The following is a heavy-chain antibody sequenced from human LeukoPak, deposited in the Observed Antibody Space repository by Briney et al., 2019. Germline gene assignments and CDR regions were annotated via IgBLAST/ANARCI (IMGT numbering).Heavy chain of an antibody. CDR2: IYYSGST. CDR1: GGSISSSSYY. CDR3: ARLRLGELSSFDY. V-gene: IGHV4-39*01. D-gene: IGHD3-16*02. J-gene: IGHJ4*02. Sequence: SETLSLTCTVSGGSISSSSYYWGWIRQPPGKGLEWIGSIYYSGSTYYNLSLKSRVTISVDTSKNQFSLKLSSVTAADTAAYYCARLRLGELSSFDYWGQGTLVTVSS.